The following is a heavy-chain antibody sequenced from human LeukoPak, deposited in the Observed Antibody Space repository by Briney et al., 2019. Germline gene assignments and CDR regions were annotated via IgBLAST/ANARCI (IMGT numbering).Heavy chain of an antibody. D-gene: IGHD6-19*01. J-gene: IGHJ3*02. Sequence: SETLSLTCTVSGGSISSYYWSWIRQPPGKGLEWIGYIYYSGSTNYNPPLKSRVTISVDTSKNQFSLKLSSVTAADTAVYYCATRYSSGWIDAFDIWGQGTMVTVSS. CDR2: IYYSGST. CDR1: GGSISSYY. CDR3: ATRYSSGWIDAFDI. V-gene: IGHV4-59*01.